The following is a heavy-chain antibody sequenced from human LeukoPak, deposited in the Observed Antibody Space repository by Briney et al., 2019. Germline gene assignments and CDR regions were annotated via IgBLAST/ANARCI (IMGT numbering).Heavy chain of an antibody. Sequence: GRSLRLSCAASGFTFSSYSMNWVRQAPGKGLEWVSYISSSSSTIYYADSVKGRFTISRDNAKNSLYLQMNSLRAEDTAVYYCARAGRITMVRGVWGDAFDIWGQGTMVTVSS. CDR3: ARAGRITMVRGVWGDAFDI. J-gene: IGHJ3*02. CDR2: ISSSSSTI. V-gene: IGHV3-48*04. D-gene: IGHD3-10*01. CDR1: GFTFSSYS.